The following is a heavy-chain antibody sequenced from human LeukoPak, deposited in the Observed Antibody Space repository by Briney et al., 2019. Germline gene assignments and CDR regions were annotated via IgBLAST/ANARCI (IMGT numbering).Heavy chain of an antibody. CDR3: ARAMAVAGTIVHDYYYGMDV. V-gene: IGHV4-59*01. Sequence: GSLRLSCAASGFTFSDYYMSWIRQPPGKGLEWIGYIYYSGSTNYNPSLKSRVTISVDTSKNQFSLKLSSVTAADTAVYYCARAMAVAGTIVHDYYYGMDVWGQGTTVTVSS. D-gene: IGHD6-19*01. CDR2: IYYSGST. J-gene: IGHJ6*02. CDR1: GFTFSDYY.